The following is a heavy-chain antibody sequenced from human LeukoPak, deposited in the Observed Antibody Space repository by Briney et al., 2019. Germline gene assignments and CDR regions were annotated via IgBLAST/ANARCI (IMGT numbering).Heavy chain of an antibody. CDR2: IYYTGTT. CDR3: ARDXXVXLESSGFYFSRGLDD. CDR1: GDSMSHYY. Sequence: SETLSLTCNVSGDSMSHYYWNWLRQPAGGGLEWIGRIYYTGTTDYNPSLESRVTMSVDPSKNQLSLNLKSVTAADTAVYFCARDXXVXLESSGFYFSRGLDDWGQGTRVTVST. D-gene: IGHD3-22*01. V-gene: IGHV4-4*07. J-gene: IGHJ4*02.